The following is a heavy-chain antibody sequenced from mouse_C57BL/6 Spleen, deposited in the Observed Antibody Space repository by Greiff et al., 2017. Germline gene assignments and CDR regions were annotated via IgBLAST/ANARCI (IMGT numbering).Heavy chain of an antibody. CDR1: GFTFSSYG. D-gene: IGHD1-1*01. CDR2: FSSGGSYT. V-gene: IGHV5-6*01. CDR3: ARHGAVVAHFDY. J-gene: IGHJ2*01. Sequence: VQLKESGGDLVKPGGSLKLSCAASGFTFSSYGLSWVRQTPDKRLEWVATFSSGGSYTYYPDSVEGRFTISRDNAKNTLYLQMSSLKSEDTAMYFCARHGAVVAHFDYWGQGSTLTVSS.